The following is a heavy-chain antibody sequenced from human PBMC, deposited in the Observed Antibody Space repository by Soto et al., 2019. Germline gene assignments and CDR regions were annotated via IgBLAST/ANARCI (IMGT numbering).Heavy chain of an antibody. CDR1: GYTFTGYY. CDR2: INPNSGGT. Sequence: ASVKVSCKASGYTFTGYYMHWVRQAPGQGLEWMGWINPNSGGTNYAQKFQGWVTMTRDTSISTAYMELSRLRSDDTAVYYCARSQITMVRGVIVDTDAFDIWGQGTMVTVSS. V-gene: IGHV1-2*04. J-gene: IGHJ3*02. CDR3: ARSQITMVRGVIVDTDAFDI. D-gene: IGHD3-10*01.